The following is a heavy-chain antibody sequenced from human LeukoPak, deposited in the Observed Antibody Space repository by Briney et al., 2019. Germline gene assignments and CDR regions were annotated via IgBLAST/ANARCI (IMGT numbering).Heavy chain of an antibody. D-gene: IGHD2-15*01. Sequence: GGSLRLSCAASGFTFSSYAMHWVRQAPGKGRDFVPIFMVKGVATFYATSVRGRSPISRKISKNSLYLQRASLSPEDMLSDNGGSTFYANSVKGRFTISRDNSKNTLYLQMGSLRPEDMAVYYCARALIAARPDSLFDYWGQGTLVTVSS. J-gene: IGHJ4*02. CDR2: FMVKGVAT. CDR3: GSTFYANSVKGRFTISRDNSKNTLYLQMGSLRPEDMAVYYCARALIAARPDSLFDY. CDR1: GFTFSSYA. V-gene: IGHV3-64*01.